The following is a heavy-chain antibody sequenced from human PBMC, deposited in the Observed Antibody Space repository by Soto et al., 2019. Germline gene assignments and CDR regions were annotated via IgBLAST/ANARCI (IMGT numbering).Heavy chain of an antibody. V-gene: IGHV3-30*18. J-gene: IGHJ4*02. D-gene: IGHD3-22*01. CDR3: VKRHSDTSGSLGF. CDR2: ISSDGGNK. Sequence: QVQLVESGGGVVQPGGSLRLSCAASGFTFNKFGMHWVRQAPGKGLDWVAVISSDGGNKFYADSVKGRFTISRDNSKHTLYLEMSSLRLEDTAVYYCVKRHSDTSGSLGFWGQGTLVTVSS. CDR1: GFTFNKFG.